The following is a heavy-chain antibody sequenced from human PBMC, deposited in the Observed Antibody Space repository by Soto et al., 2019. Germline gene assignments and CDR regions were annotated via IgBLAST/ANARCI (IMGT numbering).Heavy chain of an antibody. D-gene: IGHD3-10*01. J-gene: IGHJ6*02. Sequence: VQLVESGGGVVQPGTSLRLSCAASGFTFSSYWMHWVRQAPGKGLVWVSRMNEDGGTRDYADSEKGRFTISRDNAKNTLYLQMNSLRVEDTAVYYCASDLSGRADVWGQGTTVTVSS. CDR3: ASDLSGRADV. CDR1: GFTFSSYW. V-gene: IGHV3-74*02. CDR2: MNEDGGTR.